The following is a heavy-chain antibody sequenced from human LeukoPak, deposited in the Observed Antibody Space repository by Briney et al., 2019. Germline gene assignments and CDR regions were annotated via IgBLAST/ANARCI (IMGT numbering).Heavy chain of an antibody. CDR1: GGSISSGSYY. CDR3: ARDGSSGWYRYFDY. J-gene: IGHJ4*02. Sequence: PSETLSLTCTVSGGSISSGSYYWSWIRQPAGKGLEWIGRIYTSGSTNYNPSLKSRVTISVDTSKNQFSLKLSSVTAADTAVYYCARDGSSGWYRYFDYWGQGTLVTVSS. CDR2: IYTSGST. D-gene: IGHD6-19*01. V-gene: IGHV4-61*02.